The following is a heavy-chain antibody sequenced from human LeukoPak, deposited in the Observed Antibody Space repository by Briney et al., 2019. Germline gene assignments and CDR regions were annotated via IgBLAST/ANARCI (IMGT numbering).Heavy chain of an antibody. D-gene: IGHD3-3*01. CDR2: ISTSSTYI. CDR1: GFTFSSYT. Sequence: GGSLRLSCAASGFTFSSYTMSWVRQAPGKGLEWVSSISTSSTYIYYADSLKGRFTISRDNAKNSLYLKMNSLRAEDTAVYYCVRGNINDFWIGFYLSHWFDPWGQGTLVTVSS. V-gene: IGHV3-21*01. CDR3: VRGNINDFWIGFYLSHWFDP. J-gene: IGHJ5*02.